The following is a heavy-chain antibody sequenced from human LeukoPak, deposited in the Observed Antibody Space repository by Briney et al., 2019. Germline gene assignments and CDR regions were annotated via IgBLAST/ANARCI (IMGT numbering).Heavy chain of an antibody. D-gene: IGHD6-19*01. Sequence: PGGSLRLSCAASGFTVSSNYISWVRQAPGKGLEWVSVIYSGGSTYYADSVKGRFTISRDNSKNTLYLQMNSLRAEDTAVYYCARGSSGLGMDVWGQGTTVTVSS. CDR1: GFTVSSNY. CDR3: ARGSSGLGMDV. CDR2: IYSGGST. V-gene: IGHV3-66*01. J-gene: IGHJ6*02.